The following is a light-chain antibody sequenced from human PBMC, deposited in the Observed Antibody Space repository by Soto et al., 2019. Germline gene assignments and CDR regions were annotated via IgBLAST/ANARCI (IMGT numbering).Light chain of an antibody. CDR2: GAS. CDR1: RDISNS. Sequence: DIQMTQPPSSVSASVGDRLTITCRASRDISNSLAWYQQTPGKAPKLLLRGASSLHRGVPSRFSGGGAGTEFTLTISSLQPEDFATYYCQQTSACPRTFGQGTKVDI. V-gene: IGKV1-12*01. J-gene: IGKJ1*01. CDR3: QQTSACPRT.